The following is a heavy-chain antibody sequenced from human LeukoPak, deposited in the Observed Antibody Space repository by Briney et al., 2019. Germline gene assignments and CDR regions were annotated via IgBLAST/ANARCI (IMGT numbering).Heavy chain of an antibody. CDR1: GFTFSSYA. CDR2: ISGSGGST. V-gene: IGHV3-23*01. J-gene: IGHJ4*02. CDR3: AKDDAWLRFGE. Sequence: GGSLRLSCAASGFTFSSYAMSWVRQAPGKGLEWVSAISGSGGSTYYADSVKGRFTISRDNSKNTLYLEVISLAAEDTAVYYCAKDDAWLRFGEWSQGTLVTVS. D-gene: IGHD5-12*01.